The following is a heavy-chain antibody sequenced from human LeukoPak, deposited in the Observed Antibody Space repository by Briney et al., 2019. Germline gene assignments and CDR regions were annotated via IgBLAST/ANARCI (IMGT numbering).Heavy chain of an antibody. CDR2: INTDGSIT. Sequence: GGSLRLSCAASGFTFSTYLMHWVRQAPGKGLVWVSRINTDGSITTYADSVKGRFTISRDNAKNTLYLQMNSLRDEDTAVYYCASLGTLVPWGQGTLVTVSS. D-gene: IGHD3-9*01. CDR1: GFTFSTYL. J-gene: IGHJ5*02. V-gene: IGHV3-74*03. CDR3: ASLGTLVP.